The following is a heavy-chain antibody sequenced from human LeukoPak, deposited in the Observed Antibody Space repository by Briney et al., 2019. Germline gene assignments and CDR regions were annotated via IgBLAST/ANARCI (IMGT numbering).Heavy chain of an antibody. CDR3: ATAYYYDSSGYKYCFGY. CDR1: GYTFTGYY. J-gene: IGHJ4*02. CDR2: INPNSGGA. V-gene: IGHV1-2*06. Sequence: ASVKVSCKASGYTFTGYYMHWVRQAPGQGLEWMGRINPNSGGANYAQKFQGRVTMTRDTSISTAYMELSRLGSDDTAVYYCATAYYYDSSGYKYCFGYWGQGTLVTVSS. D-gene: IGHD3-22*01.